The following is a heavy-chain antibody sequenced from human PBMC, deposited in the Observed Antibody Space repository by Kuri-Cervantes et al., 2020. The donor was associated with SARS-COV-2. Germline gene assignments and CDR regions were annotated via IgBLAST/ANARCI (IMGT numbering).Heavy chain of an antibody. V-gene: IGHV1-18*01. Sequence: ASVKVSCKASGGTFSTAIISWVRQGPGQGLEWMGWISAYNGNTNYAQKLQGRVTMTTDTSTSTAYMELSSLRSEDTAVYYCARVRLRGYRADAFDIWGQGTMVTVSS. CDR2: ISAYNGNT. D-gene: IGHD5-18*01. CDR1: GGTFSTAI. J-gene: IGHJ3*02. CDR3: ARVRLRGYRADAFDI.